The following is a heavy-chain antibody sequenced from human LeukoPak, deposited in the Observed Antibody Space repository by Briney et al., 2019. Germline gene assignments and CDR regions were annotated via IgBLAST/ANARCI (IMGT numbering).Heavy chain of an antibody. CDR2: IYSSGST. J-gene: IGHJ4*02. CDR3: ARGRFGISLDY. CDR1: GFTVSSNY. D-gene: IGHD2-21*01. Sequence: GGSLRLSCAASGFTVSSNYMSWVRQAPGRGLEWVSFIYSSGSTYYADSVRGRFTISRDNSNNTLYLQMNSLRVEDTAVYYCARGRFGISLDYWGQGTLVTVSS. V-gene: IGHV3-66*01.